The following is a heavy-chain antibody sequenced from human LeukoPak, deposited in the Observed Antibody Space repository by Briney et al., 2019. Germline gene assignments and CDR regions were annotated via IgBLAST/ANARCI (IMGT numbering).Heavy chain of an antibody. J-gene: IGHJ4*02. V-gene: IGHV1-18*01. CDR2: ISAYNGNT. CDR1: GYTFTSYG. D-gene: IGHD3-16*02. CDR3: ARAAAAFPRQAVWGSYRYPDY. Sequence: ASVKVSCKASGYTFTSYGISWVRQAPGQGLEWVGWISAYNGNTNYAQKLQGRVTMTTDTSTSTAYMELRSLRSDDTAVYYCARAAAAFPRQAVWGSYRYPDYWGQGTLVTVSS.